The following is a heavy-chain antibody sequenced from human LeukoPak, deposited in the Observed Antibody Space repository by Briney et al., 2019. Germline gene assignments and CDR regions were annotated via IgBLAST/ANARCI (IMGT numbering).Heavy chain of an antibody. D-gene: IGHD6-13*01. J-gene: IGHJ4*02. CDR2: INHSGST. CDR3: ARVPGLAAAGWGPKFDY. CDR1: GFTFSSYE. Sequence: GSLRLSCAASGFTFSSYEMNWVRQPPGKGLEWIGEINHSGSTNYNPSLKSRVTISVDTSKNQFSLKLSSVTAADTAVYYCARVPGLAAAGWGPKFDYWGQGTLVTVSS. V-gene: IGHV4-34*01.